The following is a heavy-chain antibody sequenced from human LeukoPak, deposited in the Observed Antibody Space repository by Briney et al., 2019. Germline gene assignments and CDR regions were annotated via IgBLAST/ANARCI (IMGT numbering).Heavy chain of an antibody. CDR3: ARDRGFSYGIDF. CDR2: IQQDGSEK. D-gene: IGHD5-18*01. V-gene: IGHV3-7*04. Sequence: GGSLRLSCAASGFNFRHYGMHWVRQAPGKGLEWVANIQQDGSEKYYVDSVKGRFTISRDNAKKSLFLQVSSLRGEDTAVYYCARDRGFSYGIDFWGQGTLVTVSS. CDR1: GFNFRHYG. J-gene: IGHJ4*02.